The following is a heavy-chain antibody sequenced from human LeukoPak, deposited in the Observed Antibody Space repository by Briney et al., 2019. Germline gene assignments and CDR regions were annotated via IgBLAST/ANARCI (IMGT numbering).Heavy chain of an antibody. CDR1: GDRVSSNSAA. CDR2: TYYRSKWYN. Sequence: SQTLSLTCAISGDRVSSNSAAWNWIRQSPSRGLEWLGRTYYRSKWYNDYAVSVKSRITINPDTSKNQFSLQLNSVTPEDTAVYYCASQTGYSSSWYDYWGQGTLVTVSS. D-gene: IGHD6-13*01. J-gene: IGHJ4*02. V-gene: IGHV6-1*01. CDR3: ASQTGYSSSWYDY.